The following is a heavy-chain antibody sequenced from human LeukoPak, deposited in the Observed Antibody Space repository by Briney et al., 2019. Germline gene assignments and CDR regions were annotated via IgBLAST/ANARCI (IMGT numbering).Heavy chain of an antibody. V-gene: IGHV1-2*02. Sequence: ASVKVSCKASGYTFTDYYMHWVRQAPGQGLEWMGWINPNSGGTSYAQKFQGRVTMTRDTSITTAYMELSRLRPDDTAVYYCARAATVTNYWGQGTLVTVPS. CDR2: INPNSGGT. CDR1: GYTFTDYY. CDR3: ARAATVTNY. J-gene: IGHJ4*02. D-gene: IGHD4-11*01.